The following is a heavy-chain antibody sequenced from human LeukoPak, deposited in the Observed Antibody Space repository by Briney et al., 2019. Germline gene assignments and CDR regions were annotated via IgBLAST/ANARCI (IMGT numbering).Heavy chain of an antibody. CDR3: ARGPYYYDSSGNGFFGF. CDR1: GFTFSSYW. Sequence: PGGSLRLSCAASGFTFSSYWMHWVRQAPGQGLVWVSRLSPDGSSTNYADSVKGRFTISRDNAKNTLYVQMNSLRAEDTAVYYCARGPYYYDSSGNGFFGFWGQGTLVTVSS. D-gene: IGHD3-22*01. J-gene: IGHJ4*02. CDR2: LSPDGSST. V-gene: IGHV3-74*01.